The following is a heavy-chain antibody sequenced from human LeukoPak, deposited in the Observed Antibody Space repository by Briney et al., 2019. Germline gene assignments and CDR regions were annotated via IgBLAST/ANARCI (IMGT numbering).Heavy chain of an antibody. CDR1: GFTFDDYA. CDR2: ISWNSGSI. CDR3: AKDPGRFLDGMDV. J-gene: IGHJ6*02. Sequence: GGSLRLSCAASGFTFDDYAMHWVRQAPGKGLGWVSGISWNSGSIGYADSVKGRFTISRDNAKNSLYLQMNSLRAEDTALYYCAKDPGRFLDGMDVWGQGTTVTVSS. D-gene: IGHD3-3*01. V-gene: IGHV3-9*01.